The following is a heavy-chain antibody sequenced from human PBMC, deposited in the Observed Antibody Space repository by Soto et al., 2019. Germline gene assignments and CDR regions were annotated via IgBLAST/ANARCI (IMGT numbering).Heavy chain of an antibody. CDR1: GFTFSSYA. CDR3: EDPMVRGVTLYGMEV. Sequence: GGSLRLSCAASGFTFSSYAMSWVRQAPGKGLEWVSAISGSGGSTYYADSVEGRFTISRDNSKNTLYLQMNSLRAEDTAVYYCEDPMVRGVTLYGMEVWGQGTTVTVSS. V-gene: IGHV3-23*01. D-gene: IGHD3-10*01. CDR2: ISGSGGST. J-gene: IGHJ6*02.